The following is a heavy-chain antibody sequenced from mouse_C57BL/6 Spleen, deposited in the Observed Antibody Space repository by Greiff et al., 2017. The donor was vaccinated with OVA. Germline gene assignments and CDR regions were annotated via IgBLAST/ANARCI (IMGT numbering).Heavy chain of an antibody. D-gene: IGHD2-5*01. CDR1: GYTFTSYW. CDR3: AKWDYYSNPFAMDY. V-gene: IGHV1-55*01. Sequence: QVQLQQPGAELVKPGASVKMSCKASGYTFTSYWISWVKQRPGQGLEWIGDIYPGSGSTNYNEKFKSKATLTADTSSSTAYMQLSSLTSEDSAVYYCAKWDYYSNPFAMDYWGQGTSVTVSS. J-gene: IGHJ4*01. CDR2: IYPGSGST.